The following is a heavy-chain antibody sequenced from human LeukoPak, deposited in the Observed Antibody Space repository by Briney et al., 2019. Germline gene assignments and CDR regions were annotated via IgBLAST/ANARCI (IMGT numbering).Heavy chain of an antibody. CDR3: AKTRPLDSSSWSHGDY. D-gene: IGHD6-13*01. Sequence: GGSLRLSCAASGFTFSSYGMHWVRQAPGKGLEWVAVISYDGSNKYYADSVKGRFTISRDNSKNTLYLQMNSLRAEDTAVYYCAKTRPLDSSSWSHGDYWGQGTLVTVSS. V-gene: IGHV3-30-3*02. CDR1: GFTFSSYG. J-gene: IGHJ4*02. CDR2: ISYDGSNK.